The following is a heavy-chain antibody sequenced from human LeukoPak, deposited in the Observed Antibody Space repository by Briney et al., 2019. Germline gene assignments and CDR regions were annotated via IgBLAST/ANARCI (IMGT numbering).Heavy chain of an antibody. CDR3: AKDLTMETYYDFWSGSDY. CDR2: ISGSGGST. D-gene: IGHD3-3*01. Sequence: GGSLRLSCAASGFTFSSYAMSWVRQAPGKGLEWVSAISGSGGSTYYADSVKGRFTISRVNSKNTLYLQMNSLRAEDTAVYYCAKDLTMETYYDFWSGSDYWGQGTLVTVSS. V-gene: IGHV3-23*01. J-gene: IGHJ4*02. CDR1: GFTFSSYA.